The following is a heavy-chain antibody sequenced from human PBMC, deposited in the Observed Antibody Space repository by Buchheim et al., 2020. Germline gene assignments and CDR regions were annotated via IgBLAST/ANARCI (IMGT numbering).Heavy chain of an antibody. CDR1: GFTFSSYE. D-gene: IGHD4-23*01. CDR3: TKDGGNSPDF. Sequence: EVQLVESGGGLVQPGGSLRLSCAASGFTFSSYEMNWVRQAPGKGLEWVSYISSSGSTIYYADSVKGRFTISRDNAKNTLYLQMDSLRADDTALYYCTKDGGNSPDFWGQGTL. V-gene: IGHV3-48*03. CDR2: ISSSGSTI. J-gene: IGHJ4*02.